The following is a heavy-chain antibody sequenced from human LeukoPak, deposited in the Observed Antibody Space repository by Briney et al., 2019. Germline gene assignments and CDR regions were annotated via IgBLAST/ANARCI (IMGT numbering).Heavy chain of an antibody. D-gene: IGHD5-18*01. Sequence: GGSLRLSCVASGFTFSSYWMSWVRQDPGKGLERVAKIKEDGSEKYYVDSVKGRFTISRDNAEKSLYLQMNSLRAEDTAVYYCARGFGSSYAHYWGQGTLVTVSS. CDR3: ARGFGSSYAHY. J-gene: IGHJ4*02. CDR1: GFTFSSYW. CDR2: IKEDGSEK. V-gene: IGHV3-7*05.